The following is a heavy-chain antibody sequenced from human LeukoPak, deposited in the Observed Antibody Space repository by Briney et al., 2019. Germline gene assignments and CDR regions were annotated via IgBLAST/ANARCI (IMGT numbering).Heavy chain of an antibody. J-gene: IGHJ4*02. CDR2: ISGSGYST. V-gene: IGHV3-23*01. CDR1: GFSFSTYE. D-gene: IGHD5-18*01. CDR3: ARVREYTYGYIDY. Sequence: GGFLRLSCAASGFSFSTYEMNWVRQAPGKGLEWVSAISGSGYSTHYADSVKGRFTISRDNSKNRLYLQMDSLRAEDTAVYYCARVREYTYGYIDYWGQGTLVTVSS.